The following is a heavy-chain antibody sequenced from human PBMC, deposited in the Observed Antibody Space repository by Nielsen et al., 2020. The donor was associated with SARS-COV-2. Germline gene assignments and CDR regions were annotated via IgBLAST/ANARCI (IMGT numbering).Heavy chain of an antibody. CDR2: IYPGDSDT. CDR3: AILAIAAAGSSYYYGMSF. V-gene: IGHV5-51*01. Sequence: GESLKISCKGSGYSFTSYWIGWVRQMPGKGLEWMGIIYPGDSDTRYSPSFQGQVTISADKSISTAYLQWSSLKASDTAMYYCAILAIAAAGSSYYYGMSFLGQGTTVTVSS. J-gene: IGHJ6*02. D-gene: IGHD6-13*01. CDR1: GYSFTSYW.